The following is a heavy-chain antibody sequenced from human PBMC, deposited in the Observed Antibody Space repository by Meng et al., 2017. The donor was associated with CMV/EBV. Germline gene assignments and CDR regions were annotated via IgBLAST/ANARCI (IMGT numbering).Heavy chain of an antibody. J-gene: IGHJ6*02. CDR2: ISAQIGKT. V-gene: IGHV1-18*01. CDR1: GYTFNNCG. D-gene: IGHD3-3*01. CDR3: ARVGQHYDFRSGDYRAVVMDV. Sequence: ASVKVSCKASGYTFNNCGISWVRQAPGQGLEWVGWISAQIGKTNYAQRLQGRLTMTTDSSTSTSYMEVRSLRSDDTAVYYCARVGQHYDFRSGDYRAVVMDVWGQGTTVTVSS.